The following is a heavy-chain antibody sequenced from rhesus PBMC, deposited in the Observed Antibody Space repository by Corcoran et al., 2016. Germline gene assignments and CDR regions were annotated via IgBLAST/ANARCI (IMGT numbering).Heavy chain of an antibody. V-gene: IGHV4-173*01. Sequence: QLQLQESGPGLVKPSETLSLTCAVSGGSISSNYWRWIRQPPGKGLEWIGRISGSGGSTDYNPSLKTRVTIATDTSKNHFSLTLSSVTAADTAVYYWARDRYYNIWTGFDAFDFWGQGLRVTVS. D-gene: IGHD3-3*01. CDR2: ISGSGGST. CDR3: ARDRYYNIWTGFDAFDF. J-gene: IGHJ3*01. CDR1: GGSISSNY.